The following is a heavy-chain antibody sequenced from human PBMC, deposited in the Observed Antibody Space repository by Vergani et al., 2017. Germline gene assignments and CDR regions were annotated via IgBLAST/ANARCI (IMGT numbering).Heavy chain of an antibody. Sequence: QVQLVQSGAEVKKPGASVKVSCKASGYTFTGYYMHWVRQAPGQGLEWMGWINPKSGGTNYAQKFQGWVTMTRDTSISTAYMELSRLRSDDTAVYYCARDPSSGLFDYWGQGTLVTVSS. CDR2: INPKSGGT. D-gene: IGHD6-19*01. V-gene: IGHV1-2*04. CDR1: GYTFTGYY. CDR3: ARDPSSGLFDY. J-gene: IGHJ4*02.